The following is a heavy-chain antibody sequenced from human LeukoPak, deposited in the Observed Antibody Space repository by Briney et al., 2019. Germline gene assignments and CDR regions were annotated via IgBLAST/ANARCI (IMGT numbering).Heavy chain of an antibody. D-gene: IGHD7-27*01. CDR2: INAGNGNT. J-gene: IGHJ4*02. V-gene: IGHV1-3*01. CDR3: VGGAPNWGFDY. Sequence: GASVKVSCKASGYTFTSYAMHWVRQAPGQRLEWMGWINAGNGNTKYSQKFQGRVTITRDTSISTAYMELSSLRSEDTAVYYCVGGAPNWGFDYWGQGTLVTVSS. CDR1: GYTFTSYA.